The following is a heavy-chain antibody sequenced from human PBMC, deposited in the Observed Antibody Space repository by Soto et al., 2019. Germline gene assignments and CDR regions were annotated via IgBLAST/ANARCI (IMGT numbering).Heavy chain of an antibody. CDR1: GGSINSNTYS. J-gene: IGHJ5*02. CDR2: IYYSGST. CDR3: ARSRRDYYDSSGYGGWFDP. Sequence: SETLSLTCTVSGGSINSNTYSWAWIRQPPEKGLEWIGTIYYSGSTNYNPSLKSRVTISVDKSKNQFSLKLSSVTAADTAVYYCARSRRDYYDSSGYGGWFDPWGQGTLVTVSS. V-gene: IGHV4-39*07. D-gene: IGHD3-22*01.